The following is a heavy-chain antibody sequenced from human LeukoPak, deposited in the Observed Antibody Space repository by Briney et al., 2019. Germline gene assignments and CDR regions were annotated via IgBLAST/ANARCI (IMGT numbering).Heavy chain of an antibody. CDR3: AKDHLYGYYYGSGIDY. J-gene: IGHJ4*02. V-gene: IGHV3-23*01. CDR1: GFTFSGYA. CDR2: ISGSGGST. Sequence: PGGSLRLSCAASGFTFSGYAMSWVRQAPGKGLEWVSAISGSGGSTYYADSVKGRFTISRDNSKNTLYLQMNSLRAEDTAVYYCAKDHLYGYYYGSGIDYWGQGTLVTVSS. D-gene: IGHD3-10*01.